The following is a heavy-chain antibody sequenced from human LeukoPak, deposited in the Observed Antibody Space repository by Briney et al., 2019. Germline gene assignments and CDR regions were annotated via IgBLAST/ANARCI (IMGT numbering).Heavy chain of an antibody. Sequence: GRSLRLSCAASGFTFSSYGMHWVRQAPGKGLEWVSVIYSGGSTYYADSVKGRFTISRDNSKNTLYLQMNSLRAEDTAVYYARAFRYCYAASCYGRALYGMDVWGQGTTVTVSS. D-gene: IGHD2-2*01. J-gene: IGHJ6*02. CDR3: RAFRYCYAASCYGRALYGMDV. CDR2: IYSGGST. V-gene: IGHV3-66*01. CDR1: GFTFSSYG.